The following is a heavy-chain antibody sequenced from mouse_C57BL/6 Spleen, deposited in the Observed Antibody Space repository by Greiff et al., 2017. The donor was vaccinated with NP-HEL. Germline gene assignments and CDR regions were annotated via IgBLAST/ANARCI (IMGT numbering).Heavy chain of an antibody. V-gene: IGHV5-6*01. CDR1: GFTFSSYG. CDR3: AREITTVLARYYAMDY. CDR2: ISSGGSYT. Sequence: EVKVVESGGDLVKPGGSLKLSCAASGFTFSSYGMSWVRQTPDKRLEWVATISSGGSYTYYPDSVKGRFTISRDNAKNTLYLQMSSLKSEDTAMYYCAREITTVLARYYAMDYWGQGTSVTVSS. D-gene: IGHD1-1*01. J-gene: IGHJ4*01.